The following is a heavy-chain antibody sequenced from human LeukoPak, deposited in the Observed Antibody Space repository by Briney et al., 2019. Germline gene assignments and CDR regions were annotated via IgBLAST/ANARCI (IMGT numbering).Heavy chain of an antibody. D-gene: IGHD2-15*01. CDR2: IYYSGST. CDR3: ARVVVAAWGQFD. CDR1: GASFSSSTYY. V-gene: IGHV4-39*07. Sequence: SETLSLTCTVSGASFSSSTYYWGWIRQPPGKGLEWIGSIYYSGSTYYNPSLKSRVTISVDTSKNQFSLKLSSVTAADTAVYYCARVVVAAWGQFDWGQGTLVTVSS. J-gene: IGHJ4*02.